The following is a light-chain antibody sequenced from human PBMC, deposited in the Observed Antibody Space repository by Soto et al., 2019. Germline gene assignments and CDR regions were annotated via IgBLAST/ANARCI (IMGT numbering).Light chain of an antibody. Sequence: QSVLTQPPSVSAAPGQKVIISCSGSSSNFGSNYVSWYQQLPGTAPKLLIYDKNERPSGIPDRFSASKSGTSATLGITGLQTGDEADYYCGAWDHSLNVGVFGGGTKLTVL. V-gene: IGLV1-51*01. CDR2: DKN. J-gene: IGLJ3*02. CDR1: SSNFGSNY. CDR3: GAWDHSLNVGV.